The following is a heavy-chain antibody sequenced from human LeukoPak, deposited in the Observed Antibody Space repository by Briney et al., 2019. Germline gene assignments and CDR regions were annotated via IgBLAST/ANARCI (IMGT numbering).Heavy chain of an antibody. D-gene: IGHD3-16*01. CDR1: GFSVSGTH. CDR2: MYTGGTT. V-gene: IGHV3-53*01. CDR3: AKDEATSGGGLAS. Sequence: PGGSLRLSCAASGFSVSGTHMSWVRQAPGKGLEWVSAMYTGGTTYYADSVQGRFTIYRDNSKNTLYLQMNSLRAEDAAVYYCAKDEATSGGGLASWGQGTLVPVSS. J-gene: IGHJ4*02.